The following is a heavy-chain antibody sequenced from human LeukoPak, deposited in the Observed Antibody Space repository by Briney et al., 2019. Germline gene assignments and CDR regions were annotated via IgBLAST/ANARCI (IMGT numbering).Heavy chain of an antibody. J-gene: IGHJ4*02. CDR3: AKANYDILTGYYNALGY. Sequence: KSGGSLRLSCAASGFTFSDYYMSWIRQAPGKGLEWVSYISSSGSTIYYADSVKGRFTISRDNAKNSLYLQMNSLRAEDTAVYYCAKANYDILTGYYNALGYWGQGTLVTVSS. V-gene: IGHV3-11*04. CDR1: GFTFSDYY. D-gene: IGHD3-9*01. CDR2: ISSSGSTI.